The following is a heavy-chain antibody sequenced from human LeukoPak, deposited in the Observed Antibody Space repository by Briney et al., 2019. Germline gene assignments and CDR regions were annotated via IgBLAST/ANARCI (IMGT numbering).Heavy chain of an antibody. Sequence: PSETLSLTCTVSGDSISSYYWSWIRQPPGKGLEWIGYIYYSGSTNYNPSLKSRVTISVDTSKNQFSLKVTSVTAADTAVYYCARDSYDVLRYFDWLPVRWFDPWGQGTLVTVSS. V-gene: IGHV4-59*12. CDR2: IYYSGST. D-gene: IGHD3-9*01. CDR1: GDSISSYY. J-gene: IGHJ5*02. CDR3: ARDSYDVLRYFDWLPVRWFDP.